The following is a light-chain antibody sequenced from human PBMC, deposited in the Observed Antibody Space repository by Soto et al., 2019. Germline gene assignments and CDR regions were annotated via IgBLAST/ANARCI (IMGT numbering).Light chain of an antibody. Sequence: IQMTQSPSSLSASVGYRVTIICQASQNINNYLNWYQRKPGRAPKLLIYDASNLEAGVPSRFRGSGSGTDFTFTISRLQPEDIATYYCQQYENLPTFGQGTRLEIK. V-gene: IGKV1-33*01. CDR2: DAS. CDR3: QQYENLPT. J-gene: IGKJ5*01. CDR1: QNINNY.